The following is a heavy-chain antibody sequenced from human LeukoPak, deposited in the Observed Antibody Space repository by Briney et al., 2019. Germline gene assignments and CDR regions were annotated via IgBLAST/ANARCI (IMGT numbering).Heavy chain of an antibody. CDR3: ATEPAATKNYYYYMDV. V-gene: IGHV4-34*01. CDR2: INHSGIT. CDR1: GGSFSDYY. D-gene: IGHD2-2*01. Sequence: SETLSLTCAVYGGSFSDYYWSWIRQPPGKGLEYIGEINHSGITNYNPSLMSRVTISVDTSKNQFSLKLSSVTAADTAVYYCATEPAATKNYYYYMDVWGKGTTVTVSS. J-gene: IGHJ6*03.